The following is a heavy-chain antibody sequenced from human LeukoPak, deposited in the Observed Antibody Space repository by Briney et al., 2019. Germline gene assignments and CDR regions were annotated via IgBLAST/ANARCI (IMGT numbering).Heavy chain of an antibody. J-gene: IGHJ4*02. CDR1: GLTFWRYT. CDR2: IRNSSSHI. CDR3: ARVQSSIVMSPIPTFDY. D-gene: IGHD2-21*02. V-gene: IGHV3-21*01. Sequence: KSGGSLRLSCAASGLTFWRYTMHWVRQAPGKGLEWVSSIRNSSSHIFYADSVKGRFIISRDNAQNSLFLQMNSLRPEDTAVYYCARVQSSIVMSPIPTFDYWGQGILVTVSS.